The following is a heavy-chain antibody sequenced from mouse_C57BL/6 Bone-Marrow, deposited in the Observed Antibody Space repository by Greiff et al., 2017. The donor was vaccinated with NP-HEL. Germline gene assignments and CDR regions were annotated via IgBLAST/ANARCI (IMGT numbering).Heavy chain of an antibody. V-gene: IGHV1-64*01. CDR3: ARQITTVVSMDY. J-gene: IGHJ4*01. Sequence: QVQLQQPGAELVKPGASVKLSCKASGYTFTSYWMHWVKQRPGQGLEWIGMIHPNSGSTNYNAKFKSKATLTVDKSSSTAYMQLSSLTSEDSAVYYCARQITTVVSMDYWGQGTSVTVSS. CDR2: IHPNSGST. CDR1: GYTFTSYW. D-gene: IGHD1-1*01.